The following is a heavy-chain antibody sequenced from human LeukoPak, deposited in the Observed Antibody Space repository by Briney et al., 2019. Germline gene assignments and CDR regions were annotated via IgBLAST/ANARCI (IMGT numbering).Heavy chain of an antibody. D-gene: IGHD3-22*01. J-gene: IGHJ1*01. V-gene: IGHV4-59*01. CDR3: ARVADYYDSSGYLHAEYFQH. CDR1: GGSISSYY. Sequence: SETLSLTCTVSGGSISSYYWSWIRQPPGKGLKWIGYIYYSGSTNYNPSLKSRVTISVDTSKNQFSLKLSSVTAADTAVHYCARVADYYDSSGYLHAEYFQHWGQGTLVTVSS. CDR2: IYYSGST.